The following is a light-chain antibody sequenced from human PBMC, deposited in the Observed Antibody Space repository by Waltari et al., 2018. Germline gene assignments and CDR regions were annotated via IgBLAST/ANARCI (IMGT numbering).Light chain of an antibody. CDR2: AAS. Sequence: DIQMTQSPSSVSASVGDRVTITCRASQGSSSWLAWYQQKPGKAPKLLIYAASSLQGAVPSRFSGSGSGTDFTLTISSLQPEDFATYFCQQANSFPPLTFGGGTKVEIK. CDR3: QQANSFPPLT. V-gene: IGKV1-12*01. J-gene: IGKJ4*01. CDR1: QGSSSW.